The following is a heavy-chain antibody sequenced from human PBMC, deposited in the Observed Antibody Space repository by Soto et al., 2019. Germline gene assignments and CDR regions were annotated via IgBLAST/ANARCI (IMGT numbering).Heavy chain of an antibody. Sequence: GASVKVSCKASGFTFTSSAVQWVRQARGQRLEWIGWIVVGSGNTNYAQKFQERVTITRDMSTSTAYMELSSLRSEDTAVYYCAVHFEYSSSLVDYWGQGTLVTVSS. D-gene: IGHD6-6*01. CDR3: AVHFEYSSSLVDY. CDR1: GFTFTSSA. J-gene: IGHJ4*02. V-gene: IGHV1-58*01. CDR2: IVVGSGNT.